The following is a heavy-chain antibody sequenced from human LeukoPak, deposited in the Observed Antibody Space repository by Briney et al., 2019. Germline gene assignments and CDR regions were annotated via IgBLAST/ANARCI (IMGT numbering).Heavy chain of an antibody. CDR1: GFIFSSYG. D-gene: IGHD3-9*01. J-gene: IGHJ4*02. CDR3: ATPRLRYFDWSSTFDY. Sequence: GGSLRLSCAASGFIFSSYGMHWVRQAPCKGLEWVAFIRYDGSNKYYADSVKGRFTISRDNSKNSLYLQMNSLRAEDTAVYYCATPRLRYFDWSSTFDYWGQGTLVTVSS. V-gene: IGHV3-30*02. CDR2: IRYDGSNK.